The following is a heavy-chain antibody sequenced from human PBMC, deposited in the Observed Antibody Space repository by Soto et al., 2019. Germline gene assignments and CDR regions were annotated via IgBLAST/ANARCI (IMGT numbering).Heavy chain of an antibody. V-gene: IGHV3-30*18. D-gene: IGHD2-15*01. CDR3: AKDSAALYYYYGMDV. CDR2: ISYDGSNK. J-gene: IGHJ6*02. Sequence: QVQLVESGGGVVQPGRSLRLSCAASGFTFSSYGMHWVRQAPSKGLEWVAVISYDGSNKYYADSVKGRFTISRDNSKNTLYLQMNSLRAEDTAVYYCAKDSAALYYYYGMDVWGQGTTVTVSS. CDR1: GFTFSSYG.